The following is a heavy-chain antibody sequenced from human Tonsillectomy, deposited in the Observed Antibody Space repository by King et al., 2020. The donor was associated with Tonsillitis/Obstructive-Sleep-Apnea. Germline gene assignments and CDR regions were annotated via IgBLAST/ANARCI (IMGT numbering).Heavy chain of an antibody. Sequence: VQLQQWGAGLLKPSETLSLTCAVYGGSFSGYYWSWIRQPPGRGLEWIGEINHGGSTNYNPSLKSRVTISLDTSKNQVSLKLSSVTAADTAVYYCARDDIVVVSGAIPSYFAYWGQGTLVTVTS. CDR2: INHGGST. V-gene: IGHV4-34*01. CDR1: GGSFSGYY. J-gene: IGHJ4*02. D-gene: IGHD2-2*01. CDR3: ARDDIVVVSGAIPSYFAY.